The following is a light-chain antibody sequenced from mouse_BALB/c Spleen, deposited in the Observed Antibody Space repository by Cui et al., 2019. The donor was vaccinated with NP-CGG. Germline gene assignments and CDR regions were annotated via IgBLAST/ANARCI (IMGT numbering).Light chain of an antibody. V-gene: IGKV8-27*01. CDR1: QSGLYNSNQKKY. CDR2: WAS. J-gene: IGKJ4*01. Sequence: IMLTQSPSSLAVSAGETVTMSCKSSQSGLYNSNQKKYLAWYQQKPGQSPKLLIYWASTRESGVPDRFTGSGSGTDFTLTISSVQAEDLAVYYCHQYLTSFTFGSGTKLEIK. CDR3: HQYLTSFT.